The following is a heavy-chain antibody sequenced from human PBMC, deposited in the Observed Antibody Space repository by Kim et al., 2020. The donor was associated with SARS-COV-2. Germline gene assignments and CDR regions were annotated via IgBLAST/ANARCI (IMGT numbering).Heavy chain of an antibody. CDR3: ARDQSHYGDYDLDY. Sequence: GGSLRLSCAASGFTFSSYSMNWVRQAPGKGLEWVSSISSSSSYIYYADSVKGRFTISRDNAKNSLYLQMNSLRAEDTAVYYCARDQSHYGDYDLDYWGQGTLVTVSS. D-gene: IGHD4-17*01. V-gene: IGHV3-21*01. CDR1: GFTFSSYS. CDR2: ISSSSSYI. J-gene: IGHJ4*02.